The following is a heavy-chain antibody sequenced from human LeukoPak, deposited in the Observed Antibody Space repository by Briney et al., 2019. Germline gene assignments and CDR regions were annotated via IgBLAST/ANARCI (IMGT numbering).Heavy chain of an antibody. Sequence: GSLRLSCAASGFTFSSYAMSWVRQAPGKGLEWIGEINHSGSTNYNPSLKSRVTISVDTSKNQFSLKLSSVTAADTAVYYCARHRQLRYLDWSLYYFDYWGQGTLVTVSS. D-gene: IGHD3-9*01. V-gene: IGHV4-34*01. CDR2: INHSGST. CDR3: ARHRQLRYLDWSLYYFDY. CDR1: GFTFSSYA. J-gene: IGHJ4*02.